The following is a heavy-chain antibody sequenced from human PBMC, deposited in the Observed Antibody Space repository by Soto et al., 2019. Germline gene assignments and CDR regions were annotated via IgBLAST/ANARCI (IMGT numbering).Heavy chain of an antibody. V-gene: IGHV1-46*01. D-gene: IGHD4-17*01. CDR3: ARGGTVTTPLRH. CDR2: INPSGGST. Sequence: ASVKVSCKASGYTFTSYYMHWVRQAPGQGLEWMGIINPSGGSTSYAQKFQGRVTMTTDTSTSTAYMELRSLRSDDTAVYYCARGGTVTTPLRHWGQGTLVTVS. CDR1: GYTFTSYY. J-gene: IGHJ1*01.